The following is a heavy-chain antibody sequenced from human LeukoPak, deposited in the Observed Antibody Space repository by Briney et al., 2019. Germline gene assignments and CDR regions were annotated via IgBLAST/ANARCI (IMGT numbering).Heavy chain of an antibody. D-gene: IGHD6-13*01. Sequence: SETLSLTCAVYGGSFSGYYWGWIRQPPGKGLEWIGEINHSGSTNYNPSLKSRVTISVDTSKNQFSLKLSSVTAADTAVYYCARVEEYSSSWFDYWGQGTLVTVSS. CDR1: GGSFSGYY. V-gene: IGHV4-34*01. J-gene: IGHJ4*02. CDR2: INHSGST. CDR3: ARVEEYSSSWFDY.